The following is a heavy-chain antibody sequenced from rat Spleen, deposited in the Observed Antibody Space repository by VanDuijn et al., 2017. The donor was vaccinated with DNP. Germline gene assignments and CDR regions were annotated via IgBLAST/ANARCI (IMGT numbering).Heavy chain of an antibody. J-gene: IGHJ4*01. CDR1: GFTFNNYW. CDR2: ITSSGGST. CDR3: ARDRRAAGYAMDA. Sequence: EVQLVESGGDLVQPGRSLKLSCVASGFTFNNYWMTWIRQVPGKGLEWVASITSSGGSTYYPDSVKGRFTISRDNAKNTLYLQMNSLRSEDTATYYCARDRRAAGYAMDAWGQGTSVTVSS. V-gene: IGHV5-31*01. D-gene: IGHD1-11*01.